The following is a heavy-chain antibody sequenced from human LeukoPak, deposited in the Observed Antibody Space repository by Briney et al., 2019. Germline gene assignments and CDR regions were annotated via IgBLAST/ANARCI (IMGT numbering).Heavy chain of an antibody. D-gene: IGHD3-10*01. CDR1: GFTFSNYW. CDR3: ANGILYYGSGRSFDY. CDR2: INSDGINT. J-gene: IGHJ4*02. V-gene: IGHV3-74*01. Sequence: LTGGSLRLSCAASGFTFSNYWMHWVRQAPGKGLVWVSRINSDGINTSYADSVKGRFTISRDNSKNTLYLQMNSLRAEDTAVYYCANGILYYGSGRSFDYWGQGTLVTVSS.